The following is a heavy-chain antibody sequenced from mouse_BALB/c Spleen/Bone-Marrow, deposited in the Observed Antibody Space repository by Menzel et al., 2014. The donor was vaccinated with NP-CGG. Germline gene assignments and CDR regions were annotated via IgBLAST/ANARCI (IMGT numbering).Heavy chain of an antibody. CDR1: GYSITSDYA. D-gene: IGHD2-4*01. CDR3: ARYDYDVGYFDY. CDR2: ISYSGST. J-gene: IGHJ2*01. V-gene: IGHV3-2*02. Sequence: EVQRVESGPGLVKPSQSLSLPCTVTGYSITSDYAWNWIRQFPGNKLEWMGYISYSGSTSYNPSLKSRISITRDTSKNQFFLQLNSVTTEDTATYYCARYDYDVGYFDYWGQGTTLTVSS.